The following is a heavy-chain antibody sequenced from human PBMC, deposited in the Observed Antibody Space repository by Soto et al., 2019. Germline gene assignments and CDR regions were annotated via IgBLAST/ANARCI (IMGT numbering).Heavy chain of an antibody. CDR1: GGSFSGYH. CDR2: INPSGSI. J-gene: IGHJ4*02. V-gene: IGHV4-34*01. CDR3: ATFVGATTVTRGSPRDY. D-gene: IGHD4-4*01. Sequence: VQLQQWGAGLLKPSETLSLTCAVYGGSFSGYHWSWFRQPPGKGLEWIGEINPSGSINYNPSLKSRVTIAVDTSNNQFSLNLSSVTASDTAAYYCATFVGATTVTRGSPRDYWGQGPVVTVSS.